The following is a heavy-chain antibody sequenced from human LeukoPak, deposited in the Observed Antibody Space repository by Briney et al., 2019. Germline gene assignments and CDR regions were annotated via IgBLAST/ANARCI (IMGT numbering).Heavy chain of an antibody. V-gene: IGHV3-7*04. CDR3: ARGIYGRYFDY. D-gene: IGHD3-10*01. CDR2: IKPDGSEK. J-gene: IGHJ4*02. CDR1: GSTFNTYW. Sequence: GGSLRLSCAASGSTFNTYWMSWVRQAPGKGLEWVANIKPDGSEKYFVDSVKGRFSISRDNARNSLYLQMDSLRAEDTAVYYCARGIYGRYFDYWGQGTLVTVSS.